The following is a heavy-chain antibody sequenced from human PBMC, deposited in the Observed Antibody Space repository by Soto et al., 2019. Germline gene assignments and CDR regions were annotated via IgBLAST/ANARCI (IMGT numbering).Heavy chain of an antibody. D-gene: IGHD3-10*01. Sequence: SETLSLTCTVSGGSISSYYWSWIRQPPGKGLEWFGYIYYSGSTNYNPSLKSRVTISVDTSKNQFSLKLSSVTAADTAVYYCARGSGSYYKGAPDYWGQGTLVTVSS. CDR2: IYYSGST. CDR1: GGSISSYY. J-gene: IGHJ4*02. CDR3: ARGSGSYYKGAPDY. V-gene: IGHV4-59*01.